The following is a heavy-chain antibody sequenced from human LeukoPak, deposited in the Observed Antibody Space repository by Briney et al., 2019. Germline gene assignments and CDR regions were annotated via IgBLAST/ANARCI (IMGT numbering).Heavy chain of an antibody. Sequence: PGGSLRLSCAASGFTFSTCDMTWVRQAPGKGLEYVSEIGGSGHTTYYADSVLGRFTISRDNSRNTLYLQMNSLKVEDTAIYYCAKRIRDGDNSPIDYWGQGVLVTVSS. J-gene: IGHJ4*02. V-gene: IGHV3-23*01. CDR2: IGGSGHTT. D-gene: IGHD5-24*01. CDR1: GFTFSTCD. CDR3: AKRIRDGDNSPIDY.